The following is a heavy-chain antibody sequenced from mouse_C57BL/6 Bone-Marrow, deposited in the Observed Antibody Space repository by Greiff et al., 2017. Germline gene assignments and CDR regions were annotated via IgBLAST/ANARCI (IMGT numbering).Heavy chain of an antibody. CDR2: IHPNSGST. J-gene: IGHJ3*01. CDR3: ARTSSVVARPWFAY. Sequence: QVQLQQSGAELVKPGASVKLSCKASGYTFTSYWMHWVKQRPGQGLEWIGMIHPNSGSTNYNEKFKSKATLTVDKSSSKAYMQLSSLTSEDSAVYYCARTSSVVARPWFAYWGQGTLLTVSA. V-gene: IGHV1-64*01. CDR1: GYTFTSYW. D-gene: IGHD1-1*01.